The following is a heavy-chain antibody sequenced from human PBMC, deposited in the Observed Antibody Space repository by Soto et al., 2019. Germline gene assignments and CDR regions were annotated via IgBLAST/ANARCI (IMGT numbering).Heavy chain of an antibody. Sequence: GGSLRLSCAASGFTFSSYGMHWVRQAPGKGLEWVAVISYDGSNKYYADSVKGRFTISRDNSKNTRYLQMNSLRAEETAVYYCAKAGYGDYWGQGTLVTVSS. V-gene: IGHV3-30*18. CDR3: AKAGYGDY. J-gene: IGHJ4*02. D-gene: IGHD5-12*01. CDR1: GFTFSSYG. CDR2: ISYDGSNK.